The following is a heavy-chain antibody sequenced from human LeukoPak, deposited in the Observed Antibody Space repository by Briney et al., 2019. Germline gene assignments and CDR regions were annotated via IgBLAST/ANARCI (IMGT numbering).Heavy chain of an antibody. CDR2: ISSSSSTI. CDR3: ARDSWDLETLGGYCSSTSCYNWFDP. Sequence: QPGGSLRLSCAASGFTFSSYSMNWVRQAPGKGLEWVSYISSSSSTIYYADSVKGRFTISRDNAKNSLYLQMNSLRAEDTAVYYCARDSWDLETLGGYCSSTSCYNWFDPWGQGTLVTVSS. D-gene: IGHD2-2*03. CDR1: GFTFSSYS. V-gene: IGHV3-48*01. J-gene: IGHJ5*02.